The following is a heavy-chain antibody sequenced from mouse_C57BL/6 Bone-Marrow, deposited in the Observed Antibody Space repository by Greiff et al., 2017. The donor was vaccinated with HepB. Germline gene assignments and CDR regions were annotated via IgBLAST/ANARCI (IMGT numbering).Heavy chain of an antibody. D-gene: IGHD2-3*01. J-gene: IGHJ3*01. V-gene: IGHV2-5*01. CDR3: AKNRVDGYYPFAY. CDR2: IWRGGST. CDR1: GFSLTSYG. Sequence: VKLQESGPGLVQPSQSLSITCTVSGFSLTSYGVHWVRQSPGKGLEWLGVIWRGGSTDYNAAFMSRLSITKDNSKSQVFFKMNSLQADDTAIYYCAKNRVDGYYPFAYWGQGTLVTVSA.